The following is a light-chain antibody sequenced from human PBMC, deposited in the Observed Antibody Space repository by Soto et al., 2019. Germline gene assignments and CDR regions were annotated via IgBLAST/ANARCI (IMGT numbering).Light chain of an antibody. CDR1: QSVGIN. V-gene: IGKV3-15*01. Sequence: VMTQSPAILSVSPGESATLSCRASQSVGINLAWYQQRPGRAPRLVIYGASSRATGFPARFSGSGSGTHFTLTISSLQSEDFAVYYCHQYNFWPGTFGQGTKLEIK. J-gene: IGKJ2*01. CDR3: HQYNFWPGT. CDR2: GAS.